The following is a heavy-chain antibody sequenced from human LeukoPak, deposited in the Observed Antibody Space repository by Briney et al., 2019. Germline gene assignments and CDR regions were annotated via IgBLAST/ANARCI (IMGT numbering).Heavy chain of an antibody. CDR3: AKGGTMIVVALGYFDY. J-gene: IGHJ4*02. CDR2: IWYDGSNK. CDR1: GFTFSSSG. Sequence: GGSLRLSCAASGFTFSSSGMHWVRQAPGKGLEWVAVIWYDGSNKYYADSVKGRFTISRDNSKNTLYLQMNSLRAEDMAVYYCAKGGTMIVVALGYFDYWGQGTLVTVSS. V-gene: IGHV3-33*06. D-gene: IGHD3-22*01.